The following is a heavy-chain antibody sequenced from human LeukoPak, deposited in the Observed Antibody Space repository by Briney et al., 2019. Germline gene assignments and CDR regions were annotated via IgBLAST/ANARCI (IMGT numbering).Heavy chain of an antibody. CDR1: GGSVSSSF. J-gene: IGHJ3*02. V-gene: IGHV4-59*02. CDR2: IYYSGST. CDR3: ARVGPTDDYGDSHDAFDI. D-gene: IGHD4-17*01. Sequence: SETLSLTCSVSGGSVSSSFWSWIRQPPGKCLEWIGHIYYSGSTNYNPSLKSRVTISVDTSKNHFSLKVTSVTAADTAVYYCARVGPTDDYGDSHDAFDIWGQGTLVAVSS.